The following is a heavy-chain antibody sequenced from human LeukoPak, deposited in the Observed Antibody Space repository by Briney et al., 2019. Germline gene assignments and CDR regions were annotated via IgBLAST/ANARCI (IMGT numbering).Heavy chain of an antibody. CDR2: ISSSGSTI. CDR1: GFTFSDYY. J-gene: IGHJ4*02. Sequence: GGSLRFSCAASGFTFSDYYMSWIRQAPGKGLEWVSYISSSGSTIYYADSVKGRFTISRDNAKNSLYLQMNSLRSEDTAVYYCARERALVGSNYLAFDYWGQGTLVTVSS. V-gene: IGHV3-11*01. D-gene: IGHD4-11*01. CDR3: ARERALVGSNYLAFDY.